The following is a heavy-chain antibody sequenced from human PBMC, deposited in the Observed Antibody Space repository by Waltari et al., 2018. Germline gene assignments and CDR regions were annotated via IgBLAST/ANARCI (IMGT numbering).Heavy chain of an antibody. Sequence: QVKLVQSGAELTRPGSSVRVSCKASGATFSSYAISWVRQAPGQGLEWMGGIIPILGIANYAQKFQGRVTITADESTSTAYMELSSLRSEDTAVYYCARDRLVVAGNLYFDYWGQGTLVTVSS. CDR3: ARDRLVVAGNLYFDY. J-gene: IGHJ4*02. V-gene: IGHV1-69*04. CDR2: IIPILGIA. CDR1: GATFSSYA. D-gene: IGHD6-19*01.